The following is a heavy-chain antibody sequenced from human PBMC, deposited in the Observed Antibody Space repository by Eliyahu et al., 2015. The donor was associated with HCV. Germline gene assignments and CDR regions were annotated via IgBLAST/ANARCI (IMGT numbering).Heavy chain of an antibody. V-gene: IGHV3-33*08. D-gene: IGHD3-10*01. J-gene: IGHJ4*02. CDR3: ARDRGGAPPQYYFDY. CDR2: IWNDGSDK. CDR1: GFSFSSYG. Sequence: QVQLVESGGGVVQPGRSLRLSCAAXGFSFSSYGMHWVRQGPGKGLEWVAVIWNDGSDKYYADSVKGRFTISRDNSENTLYLQMNSLRIEDTAVYFCARDRGGAPPQYYFDYWGQGTLVTVSS.